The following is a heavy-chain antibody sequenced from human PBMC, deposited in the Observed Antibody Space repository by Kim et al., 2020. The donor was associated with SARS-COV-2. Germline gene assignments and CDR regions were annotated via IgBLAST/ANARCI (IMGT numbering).Heavy chain of an antibody. D-gene: IGHD3-9*01. CDR3: AKDTSPLRYFDWLFGLFDI. Sequence: KGRFTISRDNAKNSLYLQMNSLRAEDTALYYCAKDTSPLRYFDWLFGLFDIWGQGTMVTVSS. J-gene: IGHJ3*02. V-gene: IGHV3-9*01.